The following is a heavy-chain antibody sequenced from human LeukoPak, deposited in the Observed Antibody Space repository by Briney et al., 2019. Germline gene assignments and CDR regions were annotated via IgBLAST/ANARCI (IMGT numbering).Heavy chain of an antibody. D-gene: IGHD2-2*01. V-gene: IGHV3-23*01. Sequence: GGSLRLSRAASGFTFSSYAMSWVRQAPGKELEWVSAISGSGGSTYYADSVKGRFTISRDNSKNTLYLQMNSLRAEDTAVYYCAKAHSLYCSSTSCYSASYYYYYGMDVWGQGTTVTVSS. CDR3: AKAHSLYCSSTSCYSASYYYYYGMDV. CDR2: ISGSGGST. J-gene: IGHJ6*02. CDR1: GFTFSSYA.